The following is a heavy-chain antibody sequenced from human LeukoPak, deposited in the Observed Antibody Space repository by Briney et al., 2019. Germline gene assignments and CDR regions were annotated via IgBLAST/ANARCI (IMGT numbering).Heavy chain of an antibody. CDR1: GGTFSSYA. J-gene: IGHJ4*02. Sequence: SVTVSCKASGGTFSSYAITWVRQAPGQGLEWMGGIIPIFGTANYAQKFQGRVTITADESTSTAYMELSSLRSEDTAVYYCARGEGREDIVVVPAAMFDYWGQGTLVTVSS. V-gene: IGHV1-69*01. CDR2: IIPIFGTA. D-gene: IGHD2-2*01. CDR3: ARGEGREDIVVVPAAMFDY.